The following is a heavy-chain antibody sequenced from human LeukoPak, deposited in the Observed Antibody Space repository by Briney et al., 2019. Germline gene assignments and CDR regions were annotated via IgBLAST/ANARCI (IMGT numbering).Heavy chain of an antibody. CDR1: GFTFSSYG. V-gene: IGHV3-23*01. J-gene: IGHJ5*02. Sequence: GSLRLSCAASGFTFSSYGMSWVRQAPGKGLEWVSAISGSGGSTYYADSLKGRFTISRDNSKNTLYLQMNSLRAEDTAVYYCAKDCPYSYGYWNWFDPWGQGTLVTVSS. CDR3: AKDCPYSYGYWNWFDP. CDR2: ISGSGGST. D-gene: IGHD5-18*01.